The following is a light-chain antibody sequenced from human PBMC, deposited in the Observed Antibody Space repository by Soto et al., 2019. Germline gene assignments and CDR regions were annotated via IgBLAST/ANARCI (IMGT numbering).Light chain of an antibody. J-gene: IGKJ2*01. CDR3: HEYNSLLYT. CDR2: DAS. Sequence: DIQMTQSPSSLSASVGDRVTITCRASQDISNFLAWYQQKRGKVPKLLVYDASTLQSGVPTRFSGSGSGTHFTLTISSLQPEDVASYYCHEYNSLLYTFGQGTKLEIK. V-gene: IGKV1-27*01. CDR1: QDISNF.